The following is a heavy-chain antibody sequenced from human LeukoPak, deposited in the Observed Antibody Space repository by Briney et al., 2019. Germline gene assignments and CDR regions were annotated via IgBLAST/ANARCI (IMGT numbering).Heavy chain of an antibody. V-gene: IGHV3-23*01. CDR2: ISGSGDRA. CDR3: ANVLTSSGWSFGNHELHY. D-gene: IGHD6-19*01. J-gene: IGHJ4*02. Sequence: PGGSLRLSCAASGFSFSTYAMSWVRQAPGKGLEWVSAISGSGDRAYYADSVRGRFTISRDNSKNTLYLQMSSLRADDTAVYYCANVLTSSGWSFGNHELHYWGQGTLVTVSS. CDR1: GFSFSTYA.